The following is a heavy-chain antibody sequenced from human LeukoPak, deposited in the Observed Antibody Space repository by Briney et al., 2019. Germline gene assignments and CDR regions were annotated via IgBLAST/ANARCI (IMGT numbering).Heavy chain of an antibody. CDR2: INPNSGGT. D-gene: IGHD6-6*01. Sequence: ASVKVSCKASGYTFTTYGINWVRQAPGQGLEWMGWINPNSGGTNYAQKFQGRVTMTRDTSISTAYMELSRLRSDDTAVYYCARGRYSSSPIDYWGQGTLVTVSS. J-gene: IGHJ4*02. CDR1: GYTFTTYG. V-gene: IGHV1-2*02. CDR3: ARGRYSSSPIDY.